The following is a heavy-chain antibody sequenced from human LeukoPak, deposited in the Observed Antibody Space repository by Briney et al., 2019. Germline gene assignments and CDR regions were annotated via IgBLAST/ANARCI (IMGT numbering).Heavy chain of an antibody. CDR3: ARSPLRGYIRL. D-gene: IGHD5-18*01. CDR1: GGSFSGYY. J-gene: IGHJ3*01. CDR2: INHSGST. V-gene: IGHV4-34*01. Sequence: PSETLSLTCAVYGGSFSGYYWSWIRQPPGKGLEWIGEINHSGSTNYNPSLKSRVTISVDTSKNQFSLKLSSVTTADTAVYYCARSPLRGYIRLWGQGTMVTVSS.